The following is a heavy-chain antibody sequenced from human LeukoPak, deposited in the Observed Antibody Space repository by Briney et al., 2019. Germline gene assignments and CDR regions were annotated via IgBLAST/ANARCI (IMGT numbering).Heavy chain of an antibody. CDR3: ARGIHSGDSGPYYFDY. V-gene: IGHV1-69*04. J-gene: IGHJ4*02. CDR1: GGTFSSYA. CDR2: IIPILGIA. D-gene: IGHD1-26*01. Sequence: ASVKVSCKASGGTFSSYAISWVRQAPGQGLEWMGRIIPILGIANYAQKFQGRVTITADKSTNTAYMELRSLRSDDTAVYYCARGIHSGDSGPYYFDYWGQGTLVTVSS.